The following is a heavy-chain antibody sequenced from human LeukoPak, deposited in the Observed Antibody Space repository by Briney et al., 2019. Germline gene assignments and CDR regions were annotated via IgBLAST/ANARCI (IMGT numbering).Heavy chain of an antibody. J-gene: IGHJ4*02. Sequence: GASVKVPCKASGYAFTTYAIDWVRQAPGQGLEWMGWINTNTGNPSYAQGFAGRFVFSLDTSVSTAYLQITSLKAEDTAVYYCARGPTGTIDYWGQGTLVTASS. CDR1: GYAFTTYA. CDR2: INTNTGNP. D-gene: IGHD1-1*01. CDR3: ARGPTGTIDY. V-gene: IGHV7-4-1*02.